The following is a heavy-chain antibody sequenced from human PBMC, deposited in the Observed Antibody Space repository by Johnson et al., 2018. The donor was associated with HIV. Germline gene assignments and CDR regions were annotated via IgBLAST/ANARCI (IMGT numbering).Heavy chain of an antibody. D-gene: IGHD2-2*01. CDR1: GFTFSNYY. CDR2: MNQGASEK. CDR3: ARDSISCYSCAFDM. V-gene: IGHV3-7*05. Sequence: VQLVESGGGLVQPGESLRLSCAASGFTFSNYYMSWVRQAPGKGLEWVANMNQGASEKNYVDSVKGRFTISRDNAKNSLYLQMNGLRPEDTAVYFCARDSISCYSCAFDMWGQGTMVTVSS. J-gene: IGHJ3*02.